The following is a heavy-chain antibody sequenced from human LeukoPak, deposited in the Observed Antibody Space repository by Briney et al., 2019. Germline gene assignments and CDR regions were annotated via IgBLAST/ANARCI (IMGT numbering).Heavy chain of an antibody. J-gene: IGHJ3*02. CDR2: IYSGGST. CDR1: GFTVSSNY. Sequence: GGSLRLSCAASGFTVSSNYMSWVRQAPGKGLEWVSVIYSGGSTYYADSVKGRFTISRDNSKNTLYLQMNSLRAEDTAVYYCARERTQTAMDAFDIWGQGTMVTVSS. CDR3: ARERTQTAMDAFDI. D-gene: IGHD5-18*01. V-gene: IGHV3-66*01.